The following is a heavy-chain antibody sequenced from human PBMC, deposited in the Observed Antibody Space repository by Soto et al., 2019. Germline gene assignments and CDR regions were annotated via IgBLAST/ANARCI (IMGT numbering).Heavy chain of an antibody. Sequence: GASAKVSGKASGYTFTSYYMHWVRQAPGQGLEWMGIINPSGGSTSYAQKFQGRVTMTRDTSTSTVYMELSSLRSEDTAVYYCARECEPGSYYYGMDAWGQGTTVTVSS. V-gene: IGHV1-46*01. D-gene: IGHD6-25*01. CDR3: ARECEPGSYYYGMDA. J-gene: IGHJ6*02. CDR1: GYTFTSYY. CDR2: INPSGGST.